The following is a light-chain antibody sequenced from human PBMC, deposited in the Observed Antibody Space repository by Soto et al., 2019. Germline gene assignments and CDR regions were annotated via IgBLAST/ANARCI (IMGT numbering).Light chain of an antibody. J-gene: IGLJ2*01. Sequence: QSVPTQPPSASGTPGQRVTISCSGSSSNIGTYTVNWYQQVPGTAPKLLIYSNNQRPSGVPDRFSGSKSGTSASLAISGLQSEDEADYYCAAWDASRNGVIFGGGTQLTVL. CDR3: AAWDASRNGVI. CDR1: SSNIGTYT. V-gene: IGLV1-44*01. CDR2: SNN.